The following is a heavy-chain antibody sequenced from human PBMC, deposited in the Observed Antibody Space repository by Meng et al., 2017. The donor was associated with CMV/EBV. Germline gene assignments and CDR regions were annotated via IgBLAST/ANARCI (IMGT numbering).Heavy chain of an antibody. CDR1: GGSFSGYY. Sequence: GSLRLSCAVYGGSFSGYYWSRIRQPPGKGLEWIGEINHSGSTNYNPSLKSRVTISVDTSKNQFSLKLSSVTAADTAVYYCARQRSSGWLYYYYGMDVWGQGTTVTVSS. CDR3: ARQRSSGWLYYYYGMDV. J-gene: IGHJ6*02. V-gene: IGHV4-34*01. CDR2: INHSGST. D-gene: IGHD6-19*01.